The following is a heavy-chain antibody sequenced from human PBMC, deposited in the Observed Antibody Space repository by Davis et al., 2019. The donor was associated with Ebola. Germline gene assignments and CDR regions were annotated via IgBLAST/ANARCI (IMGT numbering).Heavy chain of an antibody. CDR2: ISYGGNT. Sequence: MPSETLSLTCTVSGGSISSGTYYWGWIRQPPGKGLEWIASISYGGNTFYNPSLKSRVTISVDTSKNQFSLNLNSVTAADTAVYYCARHPALEFWGQGTLVTVSS. CDR1: GGSISSGTYY. CDR3: ARHPALEF. D-gene: IGHD3-10*01. J-gene: IGHJ4*02. V-gene: IGHV4-39*01.